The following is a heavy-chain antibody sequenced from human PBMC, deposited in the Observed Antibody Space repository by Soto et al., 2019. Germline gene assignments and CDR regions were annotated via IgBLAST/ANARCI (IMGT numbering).Heavy chain of an antibody. J-gene: IGHJ3*02. CDR3: ATRSGTYYYDSSGLDDAFDI. D-gene: IGHD3-22*01. CDR1: GYTFTGYY. CDR2: INPNSGGT. Sequence: ASVKVSCKASGYTFTGYYMHWVRQAPGQGLEWMGWINPNSGGTNYAQKFQGWVTMTRDTSISTAYMELSRLRSDDTAVYYCATRSGTYYYDSSGLDDAFDIWGQGTMVTVSS. V-gene: IGHV1-2*04.